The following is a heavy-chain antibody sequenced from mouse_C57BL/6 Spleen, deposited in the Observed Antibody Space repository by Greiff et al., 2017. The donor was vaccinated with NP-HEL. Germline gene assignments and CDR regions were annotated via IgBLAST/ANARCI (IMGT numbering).Heavy chain of an antibody. Sequence: QVQLQQSGPELVQPGASVKLSCKASGYAFSSSWMNWVKQRPGKGLEWIGRIYPGDGDTNYNGKFKGKATLTADKSSSTAYMQLSSLTSEDSAVYLCALDSSGRDWGEGTTLTVSS. CDR3: ALDSSGRD. V-gene: IGHV1-82*01. D-gene: IGHD3-2*02. CDR2: IYPGDGDT. CDR1: GYAFSSSW. J-gene: IGHJ2*01.